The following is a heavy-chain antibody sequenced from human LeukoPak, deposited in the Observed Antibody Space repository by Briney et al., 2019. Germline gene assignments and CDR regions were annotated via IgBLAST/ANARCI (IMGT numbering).Heavy chain of an antibody. CDR3: AAMKSGGN. CDR1: GFTFSSYA. V-gene: IGHV3-23*01. Sequence: PGGSLRLSCATSGFTFSSYAMSWVRRAPGKGLEWVSTISSSGVSTYYADSVKGRFTISRENSKNTLYVQMNSLRAEDTAVYYCAAMKSGGNWGLGTLVTVSS. J-gene: IGHJ4*02. D-gene: IGHD1-14*01. CDR2: ISSSGVST.